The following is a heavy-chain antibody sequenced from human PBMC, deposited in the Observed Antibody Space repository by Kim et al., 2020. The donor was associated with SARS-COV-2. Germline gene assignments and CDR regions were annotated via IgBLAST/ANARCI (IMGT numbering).Heavy chain of an antibody. CDR3: ARVINAYYSGEYFDY. V-gene: IGHV4-31*03. CDR1: GGSISSDDYY. Sequence: SETLSLTCTVSGGSISSDDYYWSWHRQHPGKGREWFGYVSYSGNTYYNPSLKSRVTISLDTSKSQFPQNLSSVTAADTAVYYCARVINAYYSGEYFDYWGQGTLVTVSS. D-gene: IGHD3-10*01. J-gene: IGHJ4*02. CDR2: VSYSGNT.